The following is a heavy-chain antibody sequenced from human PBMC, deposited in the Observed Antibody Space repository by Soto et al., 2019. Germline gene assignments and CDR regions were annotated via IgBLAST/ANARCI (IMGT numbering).Heavy chain of an antibody. J-gene: IGHJ4*02. CDR3: TRWAYSYGWYFDY. Sequence: EVQLVESGGGLVQPGGSLKLSCAASGFTFSGSAMHWVRQASEKGLEWLGRIRSKPNNYATEYAASVQGRFTISRDDSKNTAYLEMNSLKTEDTAVCYCTRWAYSYGWYFDYWGQGALVTVSS. D-gene: IGHD6-19*01. CDR1: GFTFSGSA. V-gene: IGHV3-73*01. CDR2: IRSKPNNYAT.